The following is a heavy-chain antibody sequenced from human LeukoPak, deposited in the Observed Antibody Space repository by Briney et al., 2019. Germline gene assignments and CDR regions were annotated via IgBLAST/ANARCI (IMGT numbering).Heavy chain of an antibody. V-gene: IGHV5-51*01. CDR2: IYPGGSDT. CDR3: ARLYHNYGFDY. CDR1: GYTFSSYW. J-gene: IGHJ4*02. D-gene: IGHD4-11*01. Sequence: GESLKISCKTSGYTFSSYWIAWVRQMPGKGLEWMGIIYPGGSDTRYSPSLQGQVTISADKSITTAYLQWSSLKASDTAMYYCARLYHNYGFDYWGQGTLVTVSS.